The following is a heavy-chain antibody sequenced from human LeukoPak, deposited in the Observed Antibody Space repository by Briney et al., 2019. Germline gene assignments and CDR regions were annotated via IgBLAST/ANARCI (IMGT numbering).Heavy chain of an antibody. J-gene: IGHJ6*02. CDR2: ISAYNGNT. CDR1: GYTFTSYG. CDR3: ARSSRGHFHYYYYGMDV. V-gene: IGHV1-18*01. D-gene: IGHD6-25*01. Sequence: ASVKVSCKASGYTFTSYGISWARQAPGQGLEWMGWISAYNGNTNYAQKLQGRVTMTTDTSTSTAYMELSSLRSEDTAVYYCARSSRGHFHYYYYGMDVWGQGTTVTVSS.